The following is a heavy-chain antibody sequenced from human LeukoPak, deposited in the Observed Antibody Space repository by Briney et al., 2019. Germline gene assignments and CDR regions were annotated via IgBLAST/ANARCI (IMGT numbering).Heavy chain of an antibody. CDR3: AKPGYCSSTSCPGGLDY. D-gene: IGHD2-2*01. CDR2: IRYDGSNK. J-gene: IGHJ4*02. CDR1: GFTFSSYG. Sequence: GGSLRLSCAASGFTFSSYGMHWVRQAPGKGQEWVAFIRYDGSNKYYADSVKGRFTISRDNSKNTLYLQMNSLRAEDTAVYYCAKPGYCSSTSCPGGLDYWGQGTLVTVSS. V-gene: IGHV3-30*02.